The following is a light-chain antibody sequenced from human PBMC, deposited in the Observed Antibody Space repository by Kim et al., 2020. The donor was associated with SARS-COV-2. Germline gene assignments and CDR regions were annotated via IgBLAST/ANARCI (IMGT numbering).Light chain of an antibody. CDR2: DAS. CDR3: QQRYSWPRT. V-gene: IGKV3-11*01. J-gene: IGKJ2*01. CDR1: QSVSTS. Sequence: EIVLTQSPATLSLSPGERATLSCRASQSVSTSLAWYQQKPGQAPRLLIYDASNRATGIPARFSGSGSGTDFTLTISSLEPEDFAVYYCQQRYSWPRTFGQGTKLEI.